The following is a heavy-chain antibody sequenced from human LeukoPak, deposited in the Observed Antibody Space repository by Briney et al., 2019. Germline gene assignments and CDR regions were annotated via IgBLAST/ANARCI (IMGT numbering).Heavy chain of an antibody. D-gene: IGHD3-10*01. CDR2: INWSSGSI. CDR1: GFTFDDYA. V-gene: IGHV3-9*01. CDR3: AKDRNYGSGTYYPGGFDP. J-gene: IGHJ5*02. Sequence: GGSLRLSCAASGFTFDDYAMHWVRQTPGKGLAWVSGINWSSGSIGYADSVKGRFTISRDNAKNSLYLQMNSLRAEDTALYYCAKDRNYGSGTYYPGGFDPWGQGTLVTVSS.